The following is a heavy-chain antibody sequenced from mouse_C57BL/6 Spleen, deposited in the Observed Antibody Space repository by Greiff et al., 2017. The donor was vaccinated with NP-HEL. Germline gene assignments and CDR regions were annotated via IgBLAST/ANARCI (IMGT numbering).Heavy chain of an antibody. CDR1: GYTFTSYW. J-gene: IGHJ2*01. D-gene: IGHD2-4*01. Sequence: QVHVKQPGAELVMPGASVKLSCKASGYTFTSYWMHWVKQRPGQGLEWIGEIDPSDSYTNYNQKFKGKSTLTVDKSSSTAYMQLSSLTSEDSAVYYCARYRDYGLYYFDYWGQGTTLTVSS. CDR2: IDPSDSYT. CDR3: ARYRDYGLYYFDY. V-gene: IGHV1-69*01.